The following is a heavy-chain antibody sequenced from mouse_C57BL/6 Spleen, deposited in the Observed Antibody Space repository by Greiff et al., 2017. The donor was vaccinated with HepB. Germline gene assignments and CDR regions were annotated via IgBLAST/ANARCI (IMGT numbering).Heavy chain of an antibody. CDR1: GFSLTSYG. Sequence: VKLMESGPGLVAPSQSLSITCTVSGFSLTSYGVHWVRQPPGKGLEWLVVIWSDGSTTYNSALKSRLSISKDNSKSQVFLKMNSLQTDDTAMYYCARRGGYDYDDEAGFAYWGQGTLVTVSA. CDR3: ARRGGYDYDDEAGFAY. D-gene: IGHD2-4*01. V-gene: IGHV2-6*03. J-gene: IGHJ3*01. CDR2: IWSDGST.